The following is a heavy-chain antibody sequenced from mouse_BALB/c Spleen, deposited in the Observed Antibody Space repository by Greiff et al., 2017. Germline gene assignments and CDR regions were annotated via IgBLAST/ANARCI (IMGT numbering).Heavy chain of an antibody. CDR1: GYTFTSYV. Sequence: EVQVVESGPELVKPGASVKMSCKASGYTFTSYVMHWVKQKPGQGLEWIGYINPYNDGTKYNEKFKGKATLTSDKSSSTAYMELSSLTSEDSAVYYCARGNNWDWYFDVWGAGTTVTVSS. J-gene: IGHJ1*01. CDR3: ARGNNWDWYFDV. D-gene: IGHD4-1*01. CDR2: INPYNDGT. V-gene: IGHV1-14*01.